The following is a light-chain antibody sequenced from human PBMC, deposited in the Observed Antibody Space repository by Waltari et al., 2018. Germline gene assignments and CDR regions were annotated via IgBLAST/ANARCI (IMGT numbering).Light chain of an antibody. Sequence: DIQMTQSPSAMSASVGARVPITCRASQGIGISLAWFQQKPGKVPKRLIYLASNLHSGVPSRFSGSGSGTEFTLTISSLQPEDFATYYCLQHTIYPYTVGQGTNLEIK. CDR3: LQHTIYPYT. CDR1: QGIGIS. V-gene: IGKV1-17*03. J-gene: IGKJ2*01. CDR2: LAS.